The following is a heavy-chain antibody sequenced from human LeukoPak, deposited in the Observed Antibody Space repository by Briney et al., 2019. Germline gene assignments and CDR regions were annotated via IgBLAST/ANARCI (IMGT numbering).Heavy chain of an antibody. CDR3: ASLYSGSYPSTDAFDI. CDR2: INPSGGST. CDR1: GYTFTSYY. Sequence: ASVKVSCKASGYTFTSYYMHWVRQAPGQGLEWMGIINPSGGSTGYAQKFQGRVTMTRDTSTSTVYMELSSLRSEDTAVYYCASLYSGSYPSTDAFDIWGQGTMVTVSS. V-gene: IGHV1-46*01. J-gene: IGHJ3*02. D-gene: IGHD1-26*01.